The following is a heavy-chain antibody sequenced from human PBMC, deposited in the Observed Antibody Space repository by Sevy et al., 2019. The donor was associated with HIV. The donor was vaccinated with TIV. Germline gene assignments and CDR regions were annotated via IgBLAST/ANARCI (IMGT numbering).Heavy chain of an antibody. CDR1: EFTFSSHA. CDR3: ARDGRGICAFDI. CDR2: ISGNGENT. D-gene: IGHD1-26*01. V-gene: IGHV3-23*01. J-gene: IGHJ3*02. Sequence: GGSLRVSCTASEFTFSSHAVSWVRQAPGKGLEWVSAISGNGENTHYADSVRGRFTISRDNFKNTLYLQMNSLRAEDTALYYCARDGRGICAFDIWGQGTMVTVSS.